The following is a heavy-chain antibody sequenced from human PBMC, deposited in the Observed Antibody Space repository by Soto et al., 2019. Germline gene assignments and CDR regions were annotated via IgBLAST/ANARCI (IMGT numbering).Heavy chain of an antibody. D-gene: IGHD5-12*01. CDR3: AKSAGYQSLVVANT. Sequence: GGSLRLSCAASGFTFSTYAMSWVRQAPGKGLEWVSVVSGSGGSTYYADSVKGRFTISRDNSKNTLYLQMSSLRAEDTAVYFCAKSAGYQSLVVANTWGQGTLVTVS. J-gene: IGHJ5*02. V-gene: IGHV3-23*01. CDR1: GFTFSTYA. CDR2: VSGSGGST.